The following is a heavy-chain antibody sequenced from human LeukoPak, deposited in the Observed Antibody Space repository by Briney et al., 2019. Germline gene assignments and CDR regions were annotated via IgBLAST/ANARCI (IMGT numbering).Heavy chain of an antibody. CDR3: ARDGGQDYGDSDYFDY. V-gene: IGHV3-33*01. Sequence: GRSLILSCAASGFTFSSYGMHWVRQAPGKGLEWVAVIWYDGSNKYYADSVKGRFTISRDNSKNTLYLQMNSLRAEDTAVYYCARDGGQDYGDSDYFDYWGQGTLVTVSS. D-gene: IGHD4-17*01. CDR1: GFTFSSYG. J-gene: IGHJ4*02. CDR2: IWYDGSNK.